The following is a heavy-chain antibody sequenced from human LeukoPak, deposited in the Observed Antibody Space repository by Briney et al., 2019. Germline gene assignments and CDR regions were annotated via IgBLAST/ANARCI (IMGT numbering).Heavy chain of an antibody. CDR3: AKDYYALLWFGEFNRKYYFDY. J-gene: IGHJ4*02. CDR2: FSGSGGDT. CDR1: GFTFSRYA. Sequence: GGSLRLSCAASGFTFSRYAMSWVRQAPGKGLEWVSAFSGSGGDTYYADSVKGRFTISRDNSKNTLYLQMNSLRAEDTAVYYCAKDYYALLWFGEFNRKYYFDYWGQGTLVTVSS. D-gene: IGHD3-10*01. V-gene: IGHV3-23*01.